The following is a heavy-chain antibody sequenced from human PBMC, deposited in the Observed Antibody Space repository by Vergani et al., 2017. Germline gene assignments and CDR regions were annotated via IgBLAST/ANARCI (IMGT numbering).Heavy chain of an antibody. CDR2: VSGSSATP. CDR3: ARRTTMVRGVLEIARYYFDY. CDR1: GFSFPGYA. J-gene: IGHJ4*02. D-gene: IGHD3-10*01. Sequence: EVQLLESGGGLVQPGGTLRLSCEASGFSFPGYAMSWVRQAPGKGLEWVSSVSGSSATPYYADSVKGRFIISRDNSKNTLYLQMNSLRAEDTAVYYCARRTTMVRGVLEIARYYFDYWGQGTLVTVSS. V-gene: IGHV3-23*01.